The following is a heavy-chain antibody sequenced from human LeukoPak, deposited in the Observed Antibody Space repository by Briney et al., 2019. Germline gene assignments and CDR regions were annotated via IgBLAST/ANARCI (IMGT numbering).Heavy chain of an antibody. CDR2: NDGSST. Sequence: GGSLRLSCGASGFTFSNYWMPWVRQVPGKGLEWVSRNDGSSTSYADSVKGRFTISRDNAKNTLHLQMNSLTVEDTAVYYCAKGGSYTIDYWGQGILVSVSS. D-gene: IGHD1-26*01. V-gene: IGHV3-74*01. CDR3: AKGGSYTIDY. CDR1: GFTFSNYW. J-gene: IGHJ4*02.